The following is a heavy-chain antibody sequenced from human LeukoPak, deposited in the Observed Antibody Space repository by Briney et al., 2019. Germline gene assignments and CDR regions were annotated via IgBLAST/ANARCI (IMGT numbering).Heavy chain of an antibody. Sequence: PGGSLRLSCVASGITLSEYYMTWIHQAPGKGLEWISYISSSGNTIYYADSVKGRFTISRDNARNSLSLQMNSLRAEDTAIYYCARDKPGIAAATFDYWGQGALVTVSS. CDR3: ARDKPGIAAATFDY. CDR2: ISSSGNTI. J-gene: IGHJ4*02. V-gene: IGHV3-11*01. D-gene: IGHD6-13*01. CDR1: GITLSEYY.